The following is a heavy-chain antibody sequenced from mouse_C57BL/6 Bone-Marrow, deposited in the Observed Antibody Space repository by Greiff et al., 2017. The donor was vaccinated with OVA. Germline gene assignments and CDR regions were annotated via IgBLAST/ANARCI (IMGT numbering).Heavy chain of an antibody. CDR2: IRNKANNHAT. V-gene: IGHV6-6*01. CDR3: TRGSYRYYFDY. J-gene: IGHJ2*01. CDR1: GFTFSDAW. D-gene: IGHD1-1*02. Sequence: EVQGVESGGGLVQPGGSMKLSCAASGFTFSDAWMDWVRQSPEKGLEWVAEIRNKANNHATYYAESVKGRFTISRDDSKSSVYLQMNSLRAEDTGIYYCTRGSYRYYFDYWGQGTTLTVSS.